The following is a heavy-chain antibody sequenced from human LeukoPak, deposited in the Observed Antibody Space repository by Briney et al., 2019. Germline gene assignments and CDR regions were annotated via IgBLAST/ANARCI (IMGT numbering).Heavy chain of an antibody. J-gene: IGHJ4*02. D-gene: IGHD4-17*01. CDR2: ISGSGGST. Sequence: GGSLRLSCAASGFTFSSYARSWVRQAPGKGLEWVSAISGSGGSTYYADSVKGRFTISRDSSKNTLYLQMNSLRAEDTAVYYCAKDPPHTVTTIAGDYWGQGTLVTVSS. CDR1: GFTFSSYA. V-gene: IGHV3-23*01. CDR3: AKDPPHTVTTIAGDY.